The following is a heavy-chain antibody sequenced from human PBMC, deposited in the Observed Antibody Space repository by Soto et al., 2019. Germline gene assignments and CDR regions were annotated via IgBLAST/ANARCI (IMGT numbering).Heavy chain of an antibody. V-gene: IGHV4-59*01. CDR2: VYYSGST. D-gene: IGHD3-22*01. J-gene: IGHJ3*02. CDR1: GASISSSY. Sequence: SETLSLTCTVSGASISSSYWSWIRQSPGKGLEWIGYVYYSGSTNYNPSLKSRVTISVDTSKNQFSLKLSSVTAADTAVYYCVRGYYDSNGQSNTFDIWGQGTMVT. CDR3: VRGYYDSNGQSNTFDI.